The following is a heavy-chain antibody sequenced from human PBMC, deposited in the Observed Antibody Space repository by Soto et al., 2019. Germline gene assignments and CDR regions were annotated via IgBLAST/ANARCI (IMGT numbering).Heavy chain of an antibody. CDR2: IIPIFGTA. D-gene: IGHD2-2*02. CDR1: GGTFSSYA. CDR3: ASKAAAIQSYYYYYGMDV. Sequence: ASVKVSCKASGGTFSSYAISWVRQAPGQGLEWMGGIIPIFGTANYAQKSQGRVTITADKSTSTAYMELSSLRSEDTAVYYCASKAAAIQSYYYYYGMDVWGQGTTVTVSS. V-gene: IGHV1-69*06. J-gene: IGHJ6*02.